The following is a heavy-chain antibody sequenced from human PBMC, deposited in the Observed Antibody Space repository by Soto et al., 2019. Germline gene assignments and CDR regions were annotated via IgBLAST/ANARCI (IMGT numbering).Heavy chain of an antibody. J-gene: IGHJ6*03. CDR3: ARQPAQQLGEYYYYYYMDV. V-gene: IGHV3-11*01. D-gene: IGHD6-6*01. CDR2: ISSSGSTI. Sequence: GGSLRLSCAASGFTFSDYYMSWIRQAPGKGLEWVSYISSSGSTIYYADSVKGRFTISRDNAKNSLDLQMNSLRAEDTAVYYCARQPAQQLGEYYYYYYMDVWGKGTTVTVSS. CDR1: GFTFSDYY.